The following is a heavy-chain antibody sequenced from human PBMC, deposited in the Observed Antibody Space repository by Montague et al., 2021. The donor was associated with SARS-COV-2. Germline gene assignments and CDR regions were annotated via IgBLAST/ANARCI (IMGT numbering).Heavy chain of an antibody. D-gene: IGHD2-15*01. CDR1: GYIFSSYS. CDR3: ARDWYCRGGRCHNTFDI. V-gene: IGHV1-18*01. Sequence: SVKVSCKASGYIFSSYSTSWVRQAPGQGLEWMGWISTYDYKTNCAQMVQGRVTVTTDTSTSTVYMELRSLRSDDTAVYYCARDWYCRGGRCHNTFDIWGQGTLVTVSS. J-gene: IGHJ3*02. CDR2: ISTYDYKT.